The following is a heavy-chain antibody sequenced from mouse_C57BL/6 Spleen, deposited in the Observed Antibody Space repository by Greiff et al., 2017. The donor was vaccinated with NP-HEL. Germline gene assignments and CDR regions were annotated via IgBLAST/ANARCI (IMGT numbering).Heavy chain of an antibody. J-gene: IGHJ3*01. CDR2: IHPNSGST. CDR1: GYTFTSYW. D-gene: IGHD2-1*01. Sequence: QVQLKQPGAELVKPGASVKLSCKASGYTFTSYWMHWVKQRPGQGLEWIGMIHPNSGSTNYNETFKSKATLTVDKSSSTAYMQLSSLTSEDSAVYYCARNDYGNYHWFAYWGQGTLVTVSA. V-gene: IGHV1-64*01. CDR3: ARNDYGNYHWFAY.